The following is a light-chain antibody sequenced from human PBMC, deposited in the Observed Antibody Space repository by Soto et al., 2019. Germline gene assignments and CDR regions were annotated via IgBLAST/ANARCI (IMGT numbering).Light chain of an antibody. Sequence: QSVLTQPPSVSAAPGQKVTISCSGSSSNIGNNYVSWYQQLPGTAPKLLLYENNKRPSGIPDRFSGYKSGTSATLGITGLQTGDEADYYCGTWDSSLSAVVFGGGTKLTVL. CDR1: SSNIGNNY. CDR3: GTWDSSLSAVV. CDR2: ENN. J-gene: IGLJ2*01. V-gene: IGLV1-51*02.